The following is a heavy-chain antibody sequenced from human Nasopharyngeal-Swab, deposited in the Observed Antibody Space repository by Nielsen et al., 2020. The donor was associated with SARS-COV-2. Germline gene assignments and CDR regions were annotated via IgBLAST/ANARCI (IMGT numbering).Heavy chain of an antibody. J-gene: IGHJ4*02. CDR3: AKDDPGFTPDYSNYGV. CDR2: ISGSGGST. V-gene: IGHV3-23*01. CDR1: RFTFSSYA. Sequence: GESLKISCAASRFTFSSYAMSWVRQAPGKGLEWVSAISGSGGSTYYADSVKGRFTISGDNSKNTLYLQMNSLRAEDTAVYYCAKDDPGFTPDYSNYGVWGQGTLVTVSS. D-gene: IGHD4-11*01.